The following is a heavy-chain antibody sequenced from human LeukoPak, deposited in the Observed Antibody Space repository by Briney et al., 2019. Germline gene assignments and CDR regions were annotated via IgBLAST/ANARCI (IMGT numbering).Heavy chain of an antibody. CDR3: ARGQGLTMRPFAY. J-gene: IGHJ4*02. CDR1: GGSFSGYY. CDR2: INHSGST. V-gene: IGHV4-34*01. D-gene: IGHD3-22*01. Sequence: PSETLSLTCAVYGGSFSGYYWSWIRQPPGKGLEWIGEINHSGSTNYNPSLKSRVTISVDTSKNQFSLKLSSVTAADTAVYYCARGQGLTMRPFAYWGQGTLVTVSS.